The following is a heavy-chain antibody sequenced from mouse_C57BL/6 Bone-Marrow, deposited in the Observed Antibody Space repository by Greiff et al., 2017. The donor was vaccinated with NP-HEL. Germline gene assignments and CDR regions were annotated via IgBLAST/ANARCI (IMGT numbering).Heavy chain of an antibody. J-gene: IGHJ1*03. CDR2: SRNNANAYTT. CDR1: GFTFSDFY. CDR3: ARDPYYSNPYWYFDV. D-gene: IGHD2-5*01. Sequence: DVMLVESGGGLVQSGRSLRLSCATSGFTFSDFYMEWVRQAPGKGLEWIAASRNNANAYTTESCASVMGRFIVSRDTSQSILYLQMNALRAEDTTIYYCARDPYYSNPYWYFDVWGTGTTVTVA. V-gene: IGHV7-1*01.